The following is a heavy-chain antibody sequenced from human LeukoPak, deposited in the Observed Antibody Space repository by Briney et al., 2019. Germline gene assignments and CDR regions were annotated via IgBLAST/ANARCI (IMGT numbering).Heavy chain of an antibody. V-gene: IGHV4-59*01. CDR3: ARDRTDLFTGYFDS. CDR2: ISYSGTT. Sequence: SETLSLTCTVSGGSINSYYWSWIRQPPGKRLEWIGHISYSGTTNYSPSLKSRVTIFVDTSKNQFSLRLTSVTAADTAVYYCARDRTDLFTGYFDSWGQGTLVPVSS. CDR1: GGSINSYY. J-gene: IGHJ4*02. D-gene: IGHD3-9*01.